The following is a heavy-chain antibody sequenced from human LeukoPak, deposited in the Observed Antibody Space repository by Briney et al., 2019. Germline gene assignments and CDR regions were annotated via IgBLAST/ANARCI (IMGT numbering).Heavy chain of an antibody. CDR2: IYYSGST. Sequence: SQTLSLTCTVSGGSVNSGGYYWSWIRQHPGKGLEWIGYIYYSGSTYYNPSLKSRVTISLDTSKNQFSLKLSSVTAADTAVYYCARVGSGSAMWFDPWGQGTLVTVSS. CDR1: GGSVNSGGYY. CDR3: ARVGSGSAMWFDP. D-gene: IGHD3-10*01. J-gene: IGHJ5*02. V-gene: IGHV4-31*03.